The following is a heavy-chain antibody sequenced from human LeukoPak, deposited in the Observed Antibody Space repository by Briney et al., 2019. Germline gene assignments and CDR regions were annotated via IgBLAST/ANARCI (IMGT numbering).Heavy chain of an antibody. J-gene: IGHJ4*02. CDR3: ARPGPAAAGQISH. D-gene: IGHD6-13*01. V-gene: IGHV4-39*01. CDR1: GGSISSSSYY. Sequence: PSETLSLTCTVSGGSISSSSYYWGWIRQPPGKGLEWIGSIYYSGSTYYNPSLKSRVTISVDTSKNQFSLKLSSVTAADTAVYYCARPGPAAAGQISHWGQGTLVTVSS. CDR2: IYYSGST.